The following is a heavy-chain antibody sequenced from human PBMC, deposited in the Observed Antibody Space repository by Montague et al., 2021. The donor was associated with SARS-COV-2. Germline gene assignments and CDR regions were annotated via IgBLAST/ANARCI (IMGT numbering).Heavy chain of an antibody. V-gene: IGHV2-70*11. CDR1: GFSLSTSGMC. D-gene: IGHD5-18*01. CDR2: XDWDDDK. Sequence: PALVKPTQTLTLTCTFSGFSLSTSGMCVSWIRQPPGKALEWLARXDWDDDKYYSTSLKTRLTISKNTSKNQVVLTMTNMDPVDTATYYCAPTRVDTAVAFDIWGQGTMVTVSS. J-gene: IGHJ3*02. CDR3: APTRVDTAVAFDI.